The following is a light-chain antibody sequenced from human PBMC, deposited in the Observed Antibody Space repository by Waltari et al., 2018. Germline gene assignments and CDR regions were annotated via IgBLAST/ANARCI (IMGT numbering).Light chain of an antibody. J-gene: IGLJ2*01. CDR1: RVADTY. Sequence: SYEMTPPPSVSVSPGQTATITCSGYRVADTYFWWYPQRPSQSPVLFTFHHSQRPSRIPERFGASTSGNTATLSIREAQTMDEADYYCQAWVSRTVVFGGGTKLTVL. CDR2: HHS. CDR3: QAWVSRTVV. V-gene: IGLV3-1*01.